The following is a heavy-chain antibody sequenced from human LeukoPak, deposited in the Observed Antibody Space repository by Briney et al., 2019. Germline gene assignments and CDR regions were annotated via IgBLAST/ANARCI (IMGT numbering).Heavy chain of an antibody. J-gene: IGHJ6*02. Sequence: SETLSLTCAVYGGSFSGYYWSWIRQPPGKGLEWIGEINHSGSTNYNPSLKSRVTISVDTSKNQFSLKLSSVTAADTAVYYCARALLAYSSSPVIAAADYGMDVWGQGTTVTDSS. D-gene: IGHD6-6*01. CDR3: ARALLAYSSSPVIAAADYGMDV. CDR2: INHSGST. CDR1: GGSFSGYY. V-gene: IGHV4-34*01.